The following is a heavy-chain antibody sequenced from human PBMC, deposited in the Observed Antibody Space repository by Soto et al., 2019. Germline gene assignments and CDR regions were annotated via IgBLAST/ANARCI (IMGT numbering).Heavy chain of an antibody. CDR3: ANITCSGAGSIWCGP. Sequence: SETLSLTCAVSGDSISSSNWWSWVRQPPGKGLEWIGEIYHSGSTNYSPSLMSRVTISVDKSKNRFSLNLRSVTAADTALYSCANITCSGAGSIWCGPWHQGTLVTVSS. V-gene: IGHV4-4*02. CDR2: IYHSGST. CDR1: GDSISSSNW. D-gene: IGHD6-13*01. J-gene: IGHJ5*02.